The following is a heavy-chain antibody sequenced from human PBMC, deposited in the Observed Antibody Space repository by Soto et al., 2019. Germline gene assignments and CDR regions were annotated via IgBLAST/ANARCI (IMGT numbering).Heavy chain of an antibody. Sequence: ASVKVSCKASGYTFTSYYMHWVRQAPGQGLEWMGIINPSCGSTSYAQKFQGRVTMTRDTSTSTVYMELSSLRSEDTAVYYCARSGPTVTTEPGNDAFDIWGHGKKVTVS. CDR3: ARSGPTVTTEPGNDAFDI. CDR1: GYTFTSYY. CDR2: INPSCGST. D-gene: IGHD4-17*01. V-gene: IGHV1-46*01. J-gene: IGHJ3*02.